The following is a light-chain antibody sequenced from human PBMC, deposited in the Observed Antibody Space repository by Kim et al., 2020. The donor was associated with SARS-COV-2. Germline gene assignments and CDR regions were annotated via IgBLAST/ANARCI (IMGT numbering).Light chain of an antibody. Sequence: SVGDRVTITCRASQGISNSLAWYQQKPGKVPKLLIYAASTLQSGVPSRFSGSGSGTDFPLTVSSLQPEDVATYYCQRYDTAPRTFGQGTKVDIK. V-gene: IGKV1-27*01. CDR3: QRYDTAPRT. CDR2: AAS. J-gene: IGKJ1*01. CDR1: QGISNS.